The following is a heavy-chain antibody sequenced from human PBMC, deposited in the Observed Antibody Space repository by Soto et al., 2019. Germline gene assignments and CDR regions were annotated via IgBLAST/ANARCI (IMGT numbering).Heavy chain of an antibody. Sequence: TCTSRCLPLLRQAPGQGLEWMGWINLNSGGTNYAQKFQGRVTMTRDTSISTAYMELSRLRSDDTAVYYCARVATTFDYWGQGTLVTVSS. CDR1: TCTSRC. CDR2: INLNSGGT. CDR3: ARVATTFDY. D-gene: IGHD5-12*01. J-gene: IGHJ4*02. V-gene: IGHV1-2*02.